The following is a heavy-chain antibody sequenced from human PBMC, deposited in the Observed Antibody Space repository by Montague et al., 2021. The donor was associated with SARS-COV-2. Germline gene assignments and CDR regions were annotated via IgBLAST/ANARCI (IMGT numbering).Heavy chain of an antibody. Sequence: SQRLSCAVSGFTVSNYYMSWVRQAPGKGLEWVSVIYIGGITYYADSVKGRFVISRDNSKNMLSPQMNSLRAEDTALYYCAREPAVGGEYYFDHWGQGTLVTVSS. J-gene: IGHJ4*02. CDR1: GFTVSNYY. D-gene: IGHD6-19*01. V-gene: IGHV3-66*01. CDR2: IYIGGIT. CDR3: AREPAVGGEYYFDH.